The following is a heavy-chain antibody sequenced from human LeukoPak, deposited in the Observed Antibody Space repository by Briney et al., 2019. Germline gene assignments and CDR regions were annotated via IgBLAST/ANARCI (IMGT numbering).Heavy chain of an antibody. CDR1: GGTFSSYA. D-gene: IGHD3-16*02. J-gene: IGHJ4*02. CDR2: IIPIFGTA. CDR3: ARVPGVWGSYHEFDY. V-gene: IGHV1-69*13. Sequence: ASVKVSCKASGGTFSSYAISWVRQAPGQGLEWMGGIIPIFGTANYAQKFQGRVTITADESTSTAYMELSSLRSEDTAVYYCARVPGVWGSYHEFDYWGQGTLVTVSS.